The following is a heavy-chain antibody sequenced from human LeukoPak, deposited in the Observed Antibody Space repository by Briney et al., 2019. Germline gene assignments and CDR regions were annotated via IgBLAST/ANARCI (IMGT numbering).Heavy chain of an antibody. Sequence: ASVKVSCKASGYTFTSFGTSWVRQAPGQGLEWMGWTSAYNGNTNYAQKLQGRVTMTTDTSTSTAYMELRSLRSDDTAVYYCARDNNLWSYYYDSSGYYYYYYGMDVWGQGTTVTVSS. CDR1: GYTFTSFG. V-gene: IGHV1-18*01. CDR3: ARDNNLWSYYYDSSGYYYYYYGMDV. J-gene: IGHJ6*02. CDR2: TSAYNGNT. D-gene: IGHD3-22*01.